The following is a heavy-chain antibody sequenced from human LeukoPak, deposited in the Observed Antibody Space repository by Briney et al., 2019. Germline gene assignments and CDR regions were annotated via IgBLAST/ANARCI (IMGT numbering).Heavy chain of an antibody. V-gene: IGHV5-51*01. Sequence: GESLKISCEASGYSFTSHWIGWVRQMPGKGLEWMGIIYPGDSDTRYSPSFQGQVTISADKSISTAYLQWSSLKASDTAMYYCARVAITGYSSSSDYFDNWGQGTLVTVSS. CDR1: GYSFTSHW. D-gene: IGHD6-6*01. CDR3: ARVAITGYSSSSDYFDN. J-gene: IGHJ4*02. CDR2: IYPGDSDT.